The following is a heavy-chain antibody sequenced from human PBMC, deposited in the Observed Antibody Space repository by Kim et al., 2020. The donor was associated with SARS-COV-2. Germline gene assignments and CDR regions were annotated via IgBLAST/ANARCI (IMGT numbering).Heavy chain of an antibody. J-gene: IGHJ4*02. CDR3: ARLGTQYYYDSSGYYPFDY. Sequence: GRFTISRDNAKNSLYLQMNSLRAEDTAVYYCARLGTQYYYDSSGYYPFDYWGQGTLVTVSS. V-gene: IGHV3-11*03. D-gene: IGHD3-22*01.